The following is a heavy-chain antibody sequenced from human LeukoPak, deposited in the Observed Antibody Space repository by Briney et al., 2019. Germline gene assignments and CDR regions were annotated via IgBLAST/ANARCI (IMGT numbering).Heavy chain of an antibody. V-gene: IGHV1-46*01. D-gene: IGHD5-24*01. CDR2: ISPSGGST. J-gene: IGHJ4*02. CDR1: GYTFTSYY. Sequence: ASVKVSCKASGYTFTSYYMHWVRQAPGQGLEWMGIISPSGGSTSYAQKFQGRVTMTRDTSTSTVYMELSSLRPEDTAVYYCARWLQFLFGYWGQGTLVTVSS. CDR3: ARWLQFLFGY.